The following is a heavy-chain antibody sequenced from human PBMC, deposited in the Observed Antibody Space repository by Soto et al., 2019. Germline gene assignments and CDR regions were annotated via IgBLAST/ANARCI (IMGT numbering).Heavy chain of an antibody. CDR3: ASSSPFHY. J-gene: IGHJ4*02. V-gene: IGHV4-39*01. D-gene: IGHD6-6*01. Sequence: SETLSLTCSVSSASLSSSTYYWSWIRQPPGRGPEWIGSIYYSGNTYYKPSLKSRVSISIDTSRNQFSLKLTSVTAADTGVYYCASSSPFHYWGRGILVTVSS. CDR1: SASLSSSTYY. CDR2: IYYSGNT.